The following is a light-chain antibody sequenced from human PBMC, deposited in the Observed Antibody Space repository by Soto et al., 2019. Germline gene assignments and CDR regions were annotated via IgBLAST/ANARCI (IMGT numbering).Light chain of an antibody. Sequence: QSSLTEPPSTSFTPGQRASISCSGDISNIGTNSVHWYQHLPGTAPRLVIYADSQRPSGVPYRFSGSKSGTSASLAISGLQSEDDADYLCAAWDDNLNGPLFGTGTKVNVL. V-gene: IGLV1-44*01. J-gene: IGLJ1*01. CDR1: ISNIGTNS. CDR3: AAWDDNLNGPL. CDR2: ADS.